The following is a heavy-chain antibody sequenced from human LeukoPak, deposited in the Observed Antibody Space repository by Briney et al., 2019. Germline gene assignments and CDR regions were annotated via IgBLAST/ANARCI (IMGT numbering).Heavy chain of an antibody. CDR2: IYSGGST. CDR1: GFTVSSNY. CDR3: ARVGGSGSYSRALF. V-gene: IGHV3-53*01. D-gene: IGHD3-10*01. J-gene: IGHJ4*02. Sequence: GGSLRLSCAASGFTVSSNYMSWVRQAPGKGLEWVSVIYSGGSTYYADSVKGRFTISRDNSKNTLYLQMNSLRAEDTAVYYCARVGGSGSYSRALFWGQGTLVTVSS.